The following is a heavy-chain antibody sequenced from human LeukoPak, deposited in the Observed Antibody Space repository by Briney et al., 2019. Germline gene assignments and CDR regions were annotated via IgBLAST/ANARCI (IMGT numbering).Heavy chain of an antibody. D-gene: IGHD6-25*01. Sequence: ASVKVSCKASGYTLTSYGMSWVRQAPGQGLEWMGWISAYTGKTNYAQKFQGRVTMTTDTSTSTVYMEVRSLRSDDTAVYYCARGASAAFIDYWGQGTLVIVSS. CDR1: GYTLTSYG. CDR2: ISAYTGKT. CDR3: ARGASAAFIDY. J-gene: IGHJ4*02. V-gene: IGHV1-18*01.